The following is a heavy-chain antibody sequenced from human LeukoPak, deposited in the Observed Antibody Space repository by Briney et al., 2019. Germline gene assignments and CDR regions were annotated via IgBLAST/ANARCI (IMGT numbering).Heavy chain of an antibody. Sequence: ASVKVSCKASGYTFTGYYMHRVRQAPGQGLEWMGRINPNSGGTNYAQKFQGRVTMTRDTSISTAYMELSRLRSDDTAVYYCARDYYDSSGYVGQIHYRFDIWGQGTMVTVSS. CDR3: ARDYYDSSGYVGQIHYRFDI. CDR1: GYTFTGYY. V-gene: IGHV1-2*06. J-gene: IGHJ3*02. D-gene: IGHD3-22*01. CDR2: INPNSGGT.